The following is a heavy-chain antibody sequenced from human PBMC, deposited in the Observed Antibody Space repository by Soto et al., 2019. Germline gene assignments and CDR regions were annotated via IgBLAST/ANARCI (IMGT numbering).Heavy chain of an antibody. CDR3: AKDSQFYYMDV. Sequence: EMLLVESGGGLAQPGRSLRLSCAASGFNINYYAMHWVRQAPGKGLEWVSGNSWNSDVIGYADSVKGRFTISRDNAKNSLYLKMNSLRAEDTALYYCAKDSQFYYMDVWGQGTTVTVS. CDR2: NSWNSDVI. CDR1: GFNINYYA. V-gene: IGHV3-9*01. J-gene: IGHJ6*03.